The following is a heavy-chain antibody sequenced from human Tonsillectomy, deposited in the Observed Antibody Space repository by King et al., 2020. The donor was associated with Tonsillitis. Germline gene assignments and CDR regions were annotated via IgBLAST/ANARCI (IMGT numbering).Heavy chain of an antibody. V-gene: IGHV3-23*04. Sequence: EVQLVESGGGLVQPGGSLRLSCAASGFTFTSNAMSWVRQAPGKGLEWVSTISGSGISTYYADSVKGRFTISRDNSKNTFYLQMNSLRAEDTAVYYCAKDQHGDYYFDYWGQGTLVTVSS. CDR1: GFTFTSNA. CDR3: AKDQHGDYYFDY. J-gene: IGHJ4*02. D-gene: IGHD4-17*01. CDR2: ISGSGIST.